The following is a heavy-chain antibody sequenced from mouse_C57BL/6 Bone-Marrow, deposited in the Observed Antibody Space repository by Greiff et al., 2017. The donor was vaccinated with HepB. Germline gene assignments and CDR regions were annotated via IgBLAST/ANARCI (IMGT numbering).Heavy chain of an antibody. Sequence: EVQLQQSGPVLVKPGASVKMSCKASGYTFTDYYMNWVKQSHGKSLEWIGVINPYNGGTSYNQKFKGKATLTVDKSSSTAYMELNSLTSEDSAAYYCARGDDGYPWFAYWGQGTLVTVSA. J-gene: IGHJ3*01. CDR3: ARGDDGYPWFAY. V-gene: IGHV1-19*01. CDR1: GYTFTDYY. D-gene: IGHD2-3*01. CDR2: INPYNGGT.